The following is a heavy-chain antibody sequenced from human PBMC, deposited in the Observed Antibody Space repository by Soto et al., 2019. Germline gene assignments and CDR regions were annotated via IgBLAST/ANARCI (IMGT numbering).Heavy chain of an antibody. CDR3: ARVFSVATAMVDY. V-gene: IGHV1-69*13. CDR2: IIPIFGTA. CDR1: GGTFSSYA. J-gene: IGHJ4*02. D-gene: IGHD5-18*01. Sequence: GASVKVSCKASGGTFSSYAISWVRQAPGQGLEWMGGIIPIFGTANYAQKFQGRVTITADESTSTAYMELSSLRSEDTAVYYCARVFSVATAMVDYWGQGNLVTVSS.